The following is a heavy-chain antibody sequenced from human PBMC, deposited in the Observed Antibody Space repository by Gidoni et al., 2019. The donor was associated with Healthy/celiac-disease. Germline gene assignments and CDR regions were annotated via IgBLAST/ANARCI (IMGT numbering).Heavy chain of an antibody. CDR2: ISYDGSNK. D-gene: IGHD1-26*01. J-gene: IGHJ4*02. CDR3: ARDFAHLRGRYFDY. CDR1: GFTFSSYA. Sequence: QVQLVESGGGVVQPGRSLSLSCAASGFTFSSYALHWVRQAPGKGLEWVAVISYDGSNKYYADSVKGRFTISRDNSKNTLYLQMNSLRAEDTAVYYCARDFAHLRGRYFDYWGQGTLVTVSS. V-gene: IGHV3-30-3*01.